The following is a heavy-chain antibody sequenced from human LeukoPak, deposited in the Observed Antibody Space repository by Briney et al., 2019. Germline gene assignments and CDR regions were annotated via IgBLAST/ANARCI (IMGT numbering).Heavy chain of an antibody. Sequence: SETLSLTCTVSGYSISSGYYWGWIRQPPGKGLEWIGSIYHSGSTYYNPSLKSRVTISVDTSKNQFSLKLSSVTAADTAVYYCARVSSGSESVWGQGTLVTVSS. CDR1: GYSISSGYY. CDR3: ARVSSGSESV. CDR2: IYHSGST. V-gene: IGHV4-38-2*02. J-gene: IGHJ4*02. D-gene: IGHD6-19*01.